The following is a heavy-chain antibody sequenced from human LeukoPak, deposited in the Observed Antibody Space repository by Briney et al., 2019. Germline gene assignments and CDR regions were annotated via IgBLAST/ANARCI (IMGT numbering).Heavy chain of an antibody. D-gene: IGHD3-3*01. J-gene: IGHJ5*02. CDR1: GGSISSSSYY. V-gene: IGHV3-7*01. Sequence: ETLSLTCTVSGGSISSSSYYWGWIRQPPGKGLEWVANIKQDGSEKYYVDSVKGRFTISRDNAKNSLYLQMNSLRAEDTAVYYCARDGLSSLYGFWSGYPPLAQGTLVTVSS. CDR3: ARDGLSSLYGFWSGYPP. CDR2: IKQDGSEK.